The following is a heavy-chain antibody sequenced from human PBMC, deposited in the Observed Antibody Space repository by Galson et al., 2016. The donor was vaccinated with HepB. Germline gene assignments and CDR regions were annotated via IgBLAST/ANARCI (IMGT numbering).Heavy chain of an antibody. CDR1: GFLFRGYG. CDR2: DSMDGRRK. J-gene: IGHJ4*02. Sequence: SLRLSCAGSGFLFRGYGMHWVRQAPGKGLEWVAADSMDGRRKFHSDSVRGRFTISRDNSNNMLFLQMDSLRPDDTAVYYCAKRHEFCPPVGCSVDYWGQGTLVSVSS. CDR3: AKRHEFCPPVGCSVDY. D-gene: IGHD3-10*02. V-gene: IGHV3-30*18.